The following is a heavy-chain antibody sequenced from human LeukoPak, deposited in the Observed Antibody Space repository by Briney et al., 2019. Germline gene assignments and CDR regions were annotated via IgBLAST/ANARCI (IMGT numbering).Heavy chain of an antibody. CDR2: ISGSGGST. V-gene: IGHV3-23*01. CDR1: GFTFSSYA. J-gene: IGHJ4*02. Sequence: GGSLRLSCAASGFTFSSYAMSWVRQAPGKGLEWVSAISGSGGSTYYADSVKGRFTISGDNSKNTLYLQMNSLRAEDTAVYYCAKGPHIVVVTAAFFDYWGQGTLVTVSS. D-gene: IGHD2-21*02. CDR3: AKGPHIVVVTAAFFDY.